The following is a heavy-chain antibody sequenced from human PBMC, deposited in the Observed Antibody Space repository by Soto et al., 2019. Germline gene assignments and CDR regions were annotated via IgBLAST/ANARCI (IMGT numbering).Heavy chain of an antibody. Sequence: PSETLSLTCTVSGGSISSYYWSWIRQPPGKGLEWIGHIYYSGSTNYNPSLKSRVTISVDTSKNQFSLKLSSVTAADTAVYYCARDKRTLGMDVWGQGTTVTVSS. V-gene: IGHV4-59*01. CDR3: ARDKRTLGMDV. CDR2: IYYSGST. J-gene: IGHJ6*02. CDR1: GGSISSYY. D-gene: IGHD1-1*01.